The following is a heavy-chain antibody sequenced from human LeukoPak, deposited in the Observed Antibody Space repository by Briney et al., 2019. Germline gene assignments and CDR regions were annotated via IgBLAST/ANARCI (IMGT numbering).Heavy chain of an antibody. CDR2: IYYSGST. CDR1: GGSISSYY. V-gene: IGHV4-59*01. Sequence: SETLSLTCTVSGGSISSYYWSWIRQPPGKGLEWIGYIYYSGSTNYNPSLKGRVTISVDTSKNQFSLKLSSVTAADTGVYYCASSGEEDSNFDYWGQGTLVTVSS. CDR3: ASSGEEDSNFDY. D-gene: IGHD7-27*01. J-gene: IGHJ4*02.